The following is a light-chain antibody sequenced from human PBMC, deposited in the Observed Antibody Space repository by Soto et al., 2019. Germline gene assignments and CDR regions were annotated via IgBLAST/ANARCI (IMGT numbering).Light chain of an antibody. CDR1: QSVSSSY. CDR2: GAS. J-gene: IGKJ1*01. V-gene: IGKV3-20*01. Sequence: EMVLTQSPGTLSLSPGERATLSCRASQSVSSSYLAWYQQQPGQAHRLLIYGASSRATGIPDRFSGSGSGTDFTLTISRLEPEDFAVYYCQQYGSSPTWTVGQGTKLEIK. CDR3: QQYGSSPTWT.